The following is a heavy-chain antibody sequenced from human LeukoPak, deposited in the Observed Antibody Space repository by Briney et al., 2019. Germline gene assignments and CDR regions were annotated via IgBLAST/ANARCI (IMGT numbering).Heavy chain of an antibody. CDR2: IYHSGST. CDR3: ARGRTSFDY. J-gene: IGHJ4*02. Sequence: SETLSLTCTVSGHSISSGYYWGWIRQPPGKGLEWIGSIYHSGSTYYNPSLKSRVTISVDTSKNQFSLKLSSVTAADTAVYYCARGRTSFDYWGQGTLVTVSS. D-gene: IGHD3/OR15-3a*01. CDR1: GHSISSGYY. V-gene: IGHV4-38-2*02.